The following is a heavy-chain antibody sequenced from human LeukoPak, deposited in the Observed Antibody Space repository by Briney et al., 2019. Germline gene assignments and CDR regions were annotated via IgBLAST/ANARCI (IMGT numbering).Heavy chain of an antibody. D-gene: IGHD3-16*02. Sequence: SETLSLTCTVSGGSISSYYWSWIRQPAGKGLEWIGRIYTSGSTNYNPSLKSRVTMSVDTSKNQFSLKLSSVTAADTAVYYCARELGLVTFGGVIANGGSDYWGQGTLVTVSS. CDR1: GGSISSYY. V-gene: IGHV4-4*07. CDR3: ARELGLVTFGGVIANGGSDY. J-gene: IGHJ4*02. CDR2: IYTSGST.